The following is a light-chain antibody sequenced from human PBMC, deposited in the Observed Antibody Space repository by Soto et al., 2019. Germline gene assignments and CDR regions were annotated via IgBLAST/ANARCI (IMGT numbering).Light chain of an antibody. CDR3: QQGYSNPWT. Sequence: DIQITQSPSSLSASIGDRVTITCRASQTVNTYLHWYQQKPGKAPKLLIYAASNLQSGVPSRFSGSGSGTNFTLSLNSLQPEDFATYYCQQGYSNPWTFGQGTKVDI. J-gene: IGKJ1*01. CDR1: QTVNTY. V-gene: IGKV1-39*01. CDR2: AAS.